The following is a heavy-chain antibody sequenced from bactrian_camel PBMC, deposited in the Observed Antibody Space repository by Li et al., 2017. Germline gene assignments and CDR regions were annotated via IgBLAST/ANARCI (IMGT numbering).Heavy chain of an antibody. D-gene: IGHD2*01. CDR2: INSAGNA. V-gene: IGHV3S55*01. Sequence: HVQLVESGGGSVQAGGSLRLSCAVSGFTYSQYSMAWFRQAPGKGREAVAGINSAGNALYADSVLSRFTISEDSARNTLFLQMNDLLPEDTAVYSCAAAPRRWYGGKLLLVGSYDYWGQGTQVTVS. J-gene: IGHJ4*01. CDR1: GFTYSQYS. CDR3: AAAPRRWYGGKLLLVGSYDY.